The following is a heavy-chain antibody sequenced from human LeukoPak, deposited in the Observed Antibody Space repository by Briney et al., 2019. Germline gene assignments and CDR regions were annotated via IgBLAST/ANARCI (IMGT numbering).Heavy chain of an antibody. J-gene: IGHJ4*02. CDR2: IYTSGST. CDR3: ARGGRVVVITE. D-gene: IGHD3-22*01. Sequence: SETLSLTCTVSGVSITTYYWSWIRQPAGKGLEWIGHIYTSGSTNYNPSLKSRVTMSADTSKNQFSLKLSSVTAADTAVYYCARGGRVVVITEWGQGTLVTVSS. CDR1: GVSITTYY. V-gene: IGHV4-4*07.